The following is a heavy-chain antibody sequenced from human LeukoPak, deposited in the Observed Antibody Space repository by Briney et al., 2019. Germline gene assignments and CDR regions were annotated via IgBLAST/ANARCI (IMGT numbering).Heavy chain of an antibody. D-gene: IGHD2-2*01. CDR3: ARDPTADDY. Sequence: AGGSLRLSCAASGFTFGSCWMNWVRQTPGKGLEWVANINQDGSQKFYVDSVKGRFTISRDNAKNSLFLQMNSLRAEDTAIYYCARDPTADDYWGQGTLVTVSS. V-gene: IGHV3-7*01. CDR2: INQDGSQK. CDR1: GFTFGSCW. J-gene: IGHJ4*02.